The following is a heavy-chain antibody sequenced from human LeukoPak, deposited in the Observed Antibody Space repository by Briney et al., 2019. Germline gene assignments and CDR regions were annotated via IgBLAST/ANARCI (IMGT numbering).Heavy chain of an antibody. J-gene: IGHJ4*02. CDR3: ERHAQWFGQFQYEFDY. Sequence: PGGSLRLSCAASGLSFSSYWMNWVRQAPGKGLEWVAHINQYGSGKCYVDSVKGRFTVSRDNAKNSLYVQMNSLRAEDTAVYYCERHAQWFGQFQYEFDYWGQGTLVTVSS. CDR2: INQYGSGK. D-gene: IGHD3-10*01. CDR1: GLSFSSYW. V-gene: IGHV3-7*03.